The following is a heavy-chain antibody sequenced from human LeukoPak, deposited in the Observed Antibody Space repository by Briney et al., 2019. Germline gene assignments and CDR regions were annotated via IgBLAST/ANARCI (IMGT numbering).Heavy chain of an antibody. J-gene: IGHJ5*02. CDR1: GYTFTGYY. CDR2: INPNSGGT. V-gene: IGHV1-2*02. D-gene: IGHD2-2*01. Sequence: ASVKVSCKAPGYTFTGYYMHWVRQAPGQGLEWMGWINPNSGGTNYAQKFQGRVTMTRDTSISTAYMELSRLRSDDTAVYYCARDLVGYCSSTSCSPRPQNWFDPWGQGTLVTVSS. CDR3: ARDLVGYCSSTSCSPRPQNWFDP.